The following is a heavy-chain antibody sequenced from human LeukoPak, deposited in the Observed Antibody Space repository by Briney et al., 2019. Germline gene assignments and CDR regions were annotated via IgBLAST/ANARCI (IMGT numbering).Heavy chain of an antibody. CDR1: GGTFSSYA. CDR3: ARAVVPAATPDAFDI. CDR2: IIPIFGTA. J-gene: IGHJ3*02. V-gene: IGHV1-69*13. D-gene: IGHD2-2*02. Sequence: SVKVSCKASGGTFSSYAISWVRQAPGQGPEWMGGIIPIFGTANYAQKFQGRVTITADESTSTAYMELSSLRSEDTAVYYCARAVVPAATPDAFDIWGQGTMVTVSS.